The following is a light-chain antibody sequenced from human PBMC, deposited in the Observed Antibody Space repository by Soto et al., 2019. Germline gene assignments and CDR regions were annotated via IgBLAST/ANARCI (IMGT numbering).Light chain of an antibody. V-gene: IGLV1-40*01. CDR1: NSNIGSGYD. J-gene: IGLJ1*01. Sequence: QSVLTQPPSMSGAPGQRVTFSSSGTNSNIGSGYDVHWYQHLPGTASKLLIYGNTIRPSGVPDRFSGSKSGTSASLAITGLQAVYEADYSCQSYDRSLRGYGFGTGTKVTVL. CDR3: QSYDRSLRGYG. CDR2: GNT.